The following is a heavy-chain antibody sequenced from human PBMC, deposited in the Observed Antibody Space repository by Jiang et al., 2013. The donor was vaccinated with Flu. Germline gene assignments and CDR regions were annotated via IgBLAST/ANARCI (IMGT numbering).Heavy chain of an antibody. D-gene: IGHD4-17*01. CDR2: IIPILGIA. J-gene: IGHJ4*02. V-gene: IGHV1-69*02. Sequence: EVKKPGSSVKVSCKASGGTFSSYTISWVRQAPGQGLEWMGRIIPILGIANYAQKFQGRVTITADKSTSTAYMELSSLRSEDTAVYYCARGGDYGDYFDYWGQGTLVTVSS. CDR1: GGTFSSYT. CDR3: ARGGDYGDYFDY.